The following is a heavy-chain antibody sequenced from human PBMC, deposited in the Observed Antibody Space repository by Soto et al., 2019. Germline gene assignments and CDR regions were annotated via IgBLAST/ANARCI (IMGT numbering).Heavy chain of an antibody. CDR1: GYTFTSYG. D-gene: IGHD3-22*01. CDR2: ISAYNGNT. CDR3: ARDLYSYDSSGYYYYFDY. Sequence: QVQLVQSGAEVKKPGASVKVSCKASGYTFTSYGISWVRQAPGQGLEWMGWISAYNGNTNYAQKLQGRVTMTTDTSTSRAYRELRSLRSDDTAVYYCARDLYSYDSSGYYYYFDYWGQGTLVTVSS. V-gene: IGHV1-18*01. J-gene: IGHJ4*02.